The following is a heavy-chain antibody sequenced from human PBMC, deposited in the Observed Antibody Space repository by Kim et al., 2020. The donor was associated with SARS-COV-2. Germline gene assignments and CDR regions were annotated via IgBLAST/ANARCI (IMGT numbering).Heavy chain of an antibody. J-gene: IGHJ3*02. CDR2: INADGSST. CDR3: ARAVANSRGAFDI. Sequence: GGSLRLSCAASEFTFRSYWMHWVRQPPGKELVFVSRINADGSSTTYADSVKGRFTISRDNAKNTLYLQMNRLRAEDTAVYYCARAVANSRGAFDIWGQG. V-gene: IGHV3-74*01. D-gene: IGHD5-12*01. CDR1: EFTFRSYW.